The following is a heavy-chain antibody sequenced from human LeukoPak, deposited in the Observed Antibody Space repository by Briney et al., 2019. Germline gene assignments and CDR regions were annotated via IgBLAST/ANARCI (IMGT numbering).Heavy chain of an antibody. CDR1: GFTFDDYA. J-gene: IGHJ4*02. CDR2: ISGNSGSI. Sequence: PGGSLRLSCVVSGFTFDDYAMHWVRQAPGKGLEWVSGISGNSGSIGYADSVKGRFTISRDNSKNTLYLQMNSLRPEDTAVYYCAKGGYSYGLWGQGTLVTVSS. CDR3: AKGGYSYGL. V-gene: IGHV3-9*01. D-gene: IGHD5-18*01.